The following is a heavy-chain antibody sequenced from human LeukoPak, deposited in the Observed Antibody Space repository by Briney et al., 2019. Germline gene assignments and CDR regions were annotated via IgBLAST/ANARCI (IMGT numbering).Heavy chain of an antibody. D-gene: IGHD5-18*01. Sequence: AAGSLRLSCAASGFTFSSYAMSWVRQAPGKGLEWVSATSGSGGSTYYADSLKGRFTISRDNSKNTLYLQMNSLRAEDTAVYYCAKARGYSYGYFLRSSFSPFDYWGQGTLVTVSS. V-gene: IGHV3-23*01. J-gene: IGHJ4*02. CDR2: TSGSGGST. CDR1: GFTFSSYA. CDR3: AKARGYSYGYFLRSSFSPFDY.